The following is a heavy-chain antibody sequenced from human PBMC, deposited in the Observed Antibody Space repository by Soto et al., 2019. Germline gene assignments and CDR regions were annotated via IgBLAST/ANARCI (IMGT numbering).Heavy chain of an antibody. J-gene: IGHJ4*02. CDR2: ISWNSGSI. CDR3: AKDIRVTSYSSGWYDDGGDNY. CDR1: GFTFDDYA. D-gene: IGHD6-19*01. Sequence: GGSLRLSCAASGFTFDDYAMHWVRQAPGKGLEWVSGISWNSGSIGYADSVKGRFTISRDNAKNSLYLKMNSLRAEDTALYYCAKDIRVTSYSSGWYDDGGDNYWGQGTLVTVSS. V-gene: IGHV3-9*01.